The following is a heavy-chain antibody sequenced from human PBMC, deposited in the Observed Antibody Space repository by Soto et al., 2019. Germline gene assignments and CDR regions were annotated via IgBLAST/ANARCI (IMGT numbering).Heavy chain of an antibody. CDR3: AKDPGDLYCSSTSCYVGRDYYYYGMDV. Sequence: EASVKVSGKVPGGPFSSSAISWVGQAPGKGLEWMGGIIPIFGTANFAQKFQGRVTITADKSTSTAYMELSSLRSEDTAVYYVAKDPGDLYCSSTSCYVGRDYYYYGMDVWGQGTTVTVSS. V-gene: IGHV1-69*06. CDR1: GGPFSSSA. CDR2: IIPIFGTA. J-gene: IGHJ6*02. D-gene: IGHD2-2*01.